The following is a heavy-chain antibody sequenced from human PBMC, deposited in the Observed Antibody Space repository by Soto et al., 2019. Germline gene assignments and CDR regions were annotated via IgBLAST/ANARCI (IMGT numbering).Heavy chain of an antibody. J-gene: IGHJ5*02. CDR2: IYWDDDK. D-gene: IGHD3-10*01. V-gene: IGHV2-5*02. CDR3: AHGSLVWFDP. CDR1: GFSLSTSGVG. Sequence: QITLKESGPPLVKPTQTLTLTCTFSGFSLSTSGVGVGWIRQPPGKALEWLALIYWDDDKRYSPSLKSRLAITKDTSKNQVRLTMTNMDPVDTATYYWAHGSLVWFDPWGQGTLVTGAS.